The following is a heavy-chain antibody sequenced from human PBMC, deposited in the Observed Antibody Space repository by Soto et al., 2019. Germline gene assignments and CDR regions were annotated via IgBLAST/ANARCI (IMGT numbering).Heavy chain of an antibody. V-gene: IGHV1-3*01. D-gene: IGHD3-10*01. Sequence: ASVKVSCKAAGYTFTSYAMHWVRQAPGQRLEWMGRINAGNGNTKYSQKFQGRVTITRDTSASTAYMELSSLRSEDTAVYYCARKRNFGSERVGWLDPWGQGTLVTVSS. J-gene: IGHJ5*02. CDR2: INAGNGNT. CDR3: ARKRNFGSERVGWLDP. CDR1: GYTFTSYA.